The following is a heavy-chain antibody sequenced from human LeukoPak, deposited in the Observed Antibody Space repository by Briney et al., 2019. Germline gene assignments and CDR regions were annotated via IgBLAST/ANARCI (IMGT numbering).Heavy chain of an antibody. J-gene: IGHJ4*02. CDR2: IKQDGSEK. V-gene: IGHV3-7*01. CDR3: ARRYHYYDSSGRFDY. CDR1: GFTFRSYW. D-gene: IGHD3-22*01. Sequence: GGSLRLSCAASGFTFRSYWMSWVRQAPGKGLEWVANIKQDGSEKYYADSVKGRFTISRDKAKNSLYLQMNSLRAEDTAVYYCARRYHYYDSSGRFDYWGQGILVTVSS.